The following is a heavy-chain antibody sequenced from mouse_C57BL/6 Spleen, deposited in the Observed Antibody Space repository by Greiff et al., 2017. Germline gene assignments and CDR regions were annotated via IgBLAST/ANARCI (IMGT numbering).Heavy chain of an antibody. D-gene: IGHD2-4*01. V-gene: IGHV5-16*01. CDR2: INYDGSST. J-gene: IGHJ2*01. CDR1: GFTFSDYY. CDR3: ARNDYDAYYFDY. Sequence: VQLKESEGGLVQPGSSMKLSCTASGFTFSDYYMAWVRQVPEKGLEWVANINYDGSSTYYLDSLKSRFIISRDNAKNILYLQMSSLKSEDTATYYCARNDYDAYYFDYWGQGTTLTVSS.